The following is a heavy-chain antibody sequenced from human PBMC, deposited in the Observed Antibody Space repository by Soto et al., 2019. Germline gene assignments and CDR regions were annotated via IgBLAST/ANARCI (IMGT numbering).Heavy chain of an antibody. CDR3: AKDPVTAMAYYYYGMDV. CDR2: ISYDGSNK. V-gene: IGHV3-30*18. D-gene: IGHD5-18*01. Sequence: GGSLRLSCAASGVTFSSYGMHWVRQAPGKGLEWVAVISYDGSNKYYADSVKGRFTISRDNSKNTLYLQMNSLRAEDTAVYYCAKDPVTAMAYYYYGMDVWGQGTTVTVSS. CDR1: GVTFSSYG. J-gene: IGHJ6*02.